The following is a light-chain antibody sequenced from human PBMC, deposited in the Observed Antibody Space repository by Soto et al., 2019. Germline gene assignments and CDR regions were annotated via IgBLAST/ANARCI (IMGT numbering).Light chain of an antibody. CDR1: QSVSSY. J-gene: IGKJ5*01. V-gene: IGKV3-11*01. CDR3: PQRSNWPPIT. Sequence: EIVLTQSPATLSLSPGERATLSCRASQSVSSYLAWYQQKPGQAPRLLIYDASNRATGIPARFSGSGSGTDFTLTISSLEPEDFAGYYCPQRSNWPPITFGQGTRLEIQ. CDR2: DAS.